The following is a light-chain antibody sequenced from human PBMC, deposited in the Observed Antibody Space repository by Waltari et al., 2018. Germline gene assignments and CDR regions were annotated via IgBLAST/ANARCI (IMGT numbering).Light chain of an antibody. V-gene: IGKV3-20*01. Sequence: CRASQSVNNNYLAWYQQKPGQAPRLLIYGASSRATGIPDRISGSGSGTDFTLTLSSLEPEDFAVYYCQQHATSPYTFGQGIKVEIK. J-gene: IGKJ2*01. CDR2: GAS. CDR3: QQHATSPYT. CDR1: QSVNNNY.